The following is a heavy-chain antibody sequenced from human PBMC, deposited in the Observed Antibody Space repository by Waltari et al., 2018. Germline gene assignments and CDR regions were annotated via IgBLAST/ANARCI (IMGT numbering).Heavy chain of an antibody. CDR1: GYTFTGYY. CDR3: ARDLVVVAATPLDY. J-gene: IGHJ4*02. CDR2: INPNSGGT. V-gene: IGHV1-2*02. Sequence: QVQLVQSGAEVKKPGASVKVSCKASGYTFTGYYMHWVRQAPGQGLEWMGWINPNSGGTNYDKKFQGRVTMTRETSISTAYMELSRLRSDDTAVYYCARDLVVVAATPLDYWGQGTLVTVSS. D-gene: IGHD2-15*01.